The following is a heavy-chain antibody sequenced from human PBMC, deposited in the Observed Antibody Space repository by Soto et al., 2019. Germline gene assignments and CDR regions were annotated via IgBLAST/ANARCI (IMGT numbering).Heavy chain of an antibody. J-gene: IGHJ5*02. CDR2: IYYSGST. Sequence: QVQLQESGPGLVKPSQTLSLTCTVSGGSISSGGYYWSWIRQHPGKGLEWIGYIYYSGSTYYNPSLKSRVTISVDTSKNQFSLKLSSVTAADTAVHYCARVVGATGCCGNWFDPWGQGTLVTVSS. V-gene: IGHV4-31*03. CDR3: ARVVGATGCCGNWFDP. CDR1: GGSISSGGYY. D-gene: IGHD1-26*01.